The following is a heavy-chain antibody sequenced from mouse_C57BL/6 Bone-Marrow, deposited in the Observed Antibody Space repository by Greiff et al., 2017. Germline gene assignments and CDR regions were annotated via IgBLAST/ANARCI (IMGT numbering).Heavy chain of an antibody. CDR2: IDPSDSYT. V-gene: IGHV1-59*01. J-gene: IGHJ2*01. CDR1: GYTFTSYW. Sequence: QVQLQQPGAELVRPGTSVKLSCKASGYTFTSYWMHWVKQRPGQGLEWIGVIDPSDSYTNYNQKFKGKATLTVDTSASTAYMQLSSLTSEDSAVYYCARWGGDAVGDLDYWGQGTTLTVSS. D-gene: IGHD1-1*01. CDR3: ARWGGDAVGDLDY.